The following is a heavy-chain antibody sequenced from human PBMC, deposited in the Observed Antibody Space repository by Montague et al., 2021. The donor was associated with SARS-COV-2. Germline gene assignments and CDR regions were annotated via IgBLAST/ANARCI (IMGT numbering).Heavy chain of an antibody. CDR1: GGSVNSGSYH. D-gene: IGHD3-3*01. V-gene: IGHV4-61*01. J-gene: IGHJ4*02. CDR2: IYYSGST. Sequence: SETRSLTCTVSGGSVNSGSYHWNWIRQPPGKGLEWIGYIYYSGSTSYNPSLKSRVTISLDTSKNQFSLNLTSVTAADTALYFCARELEIHDFLSGYYIGDWGQGTLVIVSS. CDR3: ARELEIHDFLSGYYIGD.